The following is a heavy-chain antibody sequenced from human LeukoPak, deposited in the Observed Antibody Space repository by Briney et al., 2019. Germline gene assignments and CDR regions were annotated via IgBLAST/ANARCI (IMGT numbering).Heavy chain of an antibody. CDR2: ISSSGSTI. CDR3: AMLVRDYYGSGSYYKGYDYYYYMDV. J-gene: IGHJ6*03. Sequence: PGGSLRLSCAASGFTFSDYYMSWIRQAPGKGLEWVSYISSSGSTIYYADSVKGRFTISRDNAKNSLYLQMNSLRAEDTAVYYCAMLVRDYYGSGSYYKGYDYYYYMDVWGKGTTVTVSS. V-gene: IGHV3-11*04. D-gene: IGHD3-10*01. CDR1: GFTFSDYY.